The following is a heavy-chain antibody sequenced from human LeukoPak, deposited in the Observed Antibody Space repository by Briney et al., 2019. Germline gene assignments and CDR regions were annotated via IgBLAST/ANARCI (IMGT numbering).Heavy chain of an antibody. CDR1: GGSLSSSSYY. CDR2: IYYVGSP. J-gene: IGHJ6*02. Sequence: SETLSLTCTVSGGSLSSSSYYWGWIRQPPGKGLEWIGSIYYVGSPHYNPSLNSRRVTMSVDTAKNQFSLKLTSVTAADTAVYYCARIPITKRAMDVWGQGTTVTVSS. D-gene: IGHD3-3*01. CDR3: ARIPITKRAMDV. V-gene: IGHV4-39*01.